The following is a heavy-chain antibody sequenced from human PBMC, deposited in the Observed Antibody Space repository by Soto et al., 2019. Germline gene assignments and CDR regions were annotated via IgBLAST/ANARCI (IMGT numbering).Heavy chain of an antibody. D-gene: IGHD3-10*01. CDR1: GYTFTGHY. CDR3: AREPMVRAAHGFDI. CDR2: INPNSVGT. J-gene: IGHJ3*02. Sequence: ASVKVSCKASGYTFTGHYMHWVRQAPGQGLEWMGWINPNSVGTNYAQKFQGRVTMTRDTSISTAYMELSRLRSDDTAVYYCAREPMVRAAHGFDIWGQGSMVTVSS. V-gene: IGHV1-2*02.